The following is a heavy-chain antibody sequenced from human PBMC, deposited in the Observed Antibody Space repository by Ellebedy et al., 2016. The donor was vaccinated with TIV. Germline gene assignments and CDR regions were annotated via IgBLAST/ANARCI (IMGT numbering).Heavy chain of an antibody. V-gene: IGHV2-70*11. CDR1: GFSLSTSGMC. CDR2: IDWDDDK. J-gene: IGHJ6*02. Sequence: SGPTLVKPTQTLTLTCTFSGFSLSTSGMCVSWIRQPPGKALEWLARIDWDDDKYYSTSLKTRLTISKDTSKNQVVLTMTNMDPVDTATYYCARGSSDILTGYPLDGMDVWGQGTTVTVSS. CDR3: ARGSSDILTGYPLDGMDV. D-gene: IGHD3-9*01.